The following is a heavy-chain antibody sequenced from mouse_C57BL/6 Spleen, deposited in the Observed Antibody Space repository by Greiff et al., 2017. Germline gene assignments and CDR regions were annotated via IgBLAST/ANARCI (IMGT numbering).Heavy chain of an antibody. J-gene: IGHJ4*01. D-gene: IGHD3-2*02. Sequence: EVKLVESEGGLVQPGSSMKLSCTASGFTFSDYYMAWVRQVPEKGLEWVANINYDGSSTYYLDSLKSRFIISRDNAKNILYLQMSSLKSEDTATYYCARGGSYSSGYRAMDYWGQGTSVTVSS. CDR3: ARGGSYSSGYRAMDY. V-gene: IGHV5-16*01. CDR1: GFTFSDYY. CDR2: INYDGSST.